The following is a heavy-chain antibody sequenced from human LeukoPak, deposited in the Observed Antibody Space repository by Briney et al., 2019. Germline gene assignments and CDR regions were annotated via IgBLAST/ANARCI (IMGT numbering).Heavy chain of an antibody. Sequence: GGSLRLSCAASGFIFNNYAMSWVRQAPGKGLEWVSAISGSGGSTYYADSVKGRFTISRDNSKNTLHLQMNSLRAEDTAVYYCAKEPASGSCFDYWGQGTLVTISS. J-gene: IGHJ4*02. V-gene: IGHV3-23*01. D-gene: IGHD1-26*01. CDR1: GFIFNNYA. CDR2: ISGSGGST. CDR3: AKEPASGSCFDY.